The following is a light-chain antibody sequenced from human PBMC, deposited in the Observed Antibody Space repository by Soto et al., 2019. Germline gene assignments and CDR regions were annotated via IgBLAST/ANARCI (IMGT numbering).Light chain of an antibody. J-gene: IGLJ1*01. Sequence: QSALTQPASVSGSPGQSITISCTGTSSDVGSYNLVSWYQQHPGKAPKLMIYEVSKRPSGVSNRFSGSKSGNTASLTISGLQAEDEADYYCCSNAHSSTSDVFGAGTKVTVL. CDR1: SSDVGSYNL. CDR3: CSNAHSSTSDV. V-gene: IGLV2-23*02. CDR2: EVS.